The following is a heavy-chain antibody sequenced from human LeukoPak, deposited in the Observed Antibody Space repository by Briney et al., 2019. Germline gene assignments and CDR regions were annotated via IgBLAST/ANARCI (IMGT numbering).Heavy chain of an antibody. CDR3: ARVGSSGWYGWRQTNWFDP. D-gene: IGHD6-19*01. Sequence: SETLSLTCAVYGGSFSGYYWSWIRQPPGKGLGWIGEINHSGSTNYNPSLKSRVTISVDTSKNQFSLKLSSVTAADTAVYYCARVGSSGWYGWRQTNWFDPWGQGTLVTVSS. CDR2: INHSGST. J-gene: IGHJ5*02. CDR1: GGSFSGYY. V-gene: IGHV4-34*01.